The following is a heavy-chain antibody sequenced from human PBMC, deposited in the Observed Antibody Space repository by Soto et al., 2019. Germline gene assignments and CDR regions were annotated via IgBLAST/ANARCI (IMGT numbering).Heavy chain of an antibody. D-gene: IGHD3-9*01. Sequence: VKVSCKASGGTFSSYAISWVRQAPGQGLEWMGGIIPIFGTANYAQKFQGRVTITADESTSTAYMELSSLRSEDTAVYYCARDYHDILTGYYYYFDYWGQGTLVTVSS. CDR2: IIPIFGTA. V-gene: IGHV1-69*13. CDR3: ARDYHDILTGYYYYFDY. J-gene: IGHJ4*02. CDR1: GGTFSSYA.